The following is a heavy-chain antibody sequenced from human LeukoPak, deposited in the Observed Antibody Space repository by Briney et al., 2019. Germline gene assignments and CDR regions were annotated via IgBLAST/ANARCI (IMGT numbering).Heavy chain of an antibody. J-gene: IGHJ4*02. CDR1: GGSFSGYY. CDR3: ARGPTGSYYYDSSGYYY. V-gene: IGHV4-34*01. Sequence: SETLSLTCAVYGGSFSGYYWSWIRQPPGKGLEWIGEINHSGSTNYNPSLKSRVTISVDTSKNQFSLKLSSVTAADTAVYYCARGPTGSYYYDSSGYYYWGQGTLVTVSS. D-gene: IGHD3-22*01. CDR2: INHSGST.